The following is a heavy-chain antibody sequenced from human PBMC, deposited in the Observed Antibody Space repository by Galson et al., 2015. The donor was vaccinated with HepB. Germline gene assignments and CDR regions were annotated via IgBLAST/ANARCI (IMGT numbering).Heavy chain of an antibody. V-gene: IGHV3-9*01. CDR2: MSWNSGSI. CDR3: AKDSSNYYYDSSGHFDY. CDR1: GFTFDDHA. D-gene: IGHD3-22*01. Sequence: SLRLSCAASGFTFDDHAMHWVRHAPGKGLEWVSGMSWNSGSIGYADSVKGRFTISRDNAKNSLYLQMNSLRVEDTALYYCAKDSSNYYYDSSGHFDYWGQGTLVTVS. J-gene: IGHJ4*02.